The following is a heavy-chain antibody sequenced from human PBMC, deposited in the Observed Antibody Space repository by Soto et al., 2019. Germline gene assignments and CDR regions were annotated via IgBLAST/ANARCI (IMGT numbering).Heavy chain of an antibody. CDR1: GDSYSISTYS. CDR2: IYQSGVT. D-gene: IGHD6-19*01. Sequence: SETLSLTCNMSGDSYSISTYSWSWIRQPPGKALQWIGFIYQSGVTSYNPSLASRVSISLDRSNNQCSLKLKSVTAADTAVYFCAGMPYTSGLRFDPWGPGTLVTV. V-gene: IGHV4-30-2*01. CDR3: AGMPYTSGLRFDP. J-gene: IGHJ5*02.